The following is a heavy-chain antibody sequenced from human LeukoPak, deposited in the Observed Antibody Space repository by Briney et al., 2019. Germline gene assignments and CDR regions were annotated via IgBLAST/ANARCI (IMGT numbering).Heavy chain of an antibody. D-gene: IGHD6-19*01. J-gene: IGHJ4*02. V-gene: IGHV1-18*04. CDR1: GYTFTSYG. CDR2: ISAYNGNT. CDR3: ARELIAVAGTSYDY. Sequence: ASVKVSCKASGYTFTSYGISWVRQAPGQGLEWMGWISAYNGNTNYAQKLQGRVTMTTDTSTSTAYMVLRSLRSDDTAVYYCARELIAVAGTSYDYWGQGTLVTVSS.